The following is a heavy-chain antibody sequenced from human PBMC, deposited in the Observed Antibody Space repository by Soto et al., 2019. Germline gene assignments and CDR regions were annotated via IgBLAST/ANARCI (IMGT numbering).Heavy chain of an antibody. D-gene: IGHD3-22*01. J-gene: IGHJ3*02. CDR3: ATPYDDTKPAAFDI. CDR1: GYTFTSYD. V-gene: IGHV1-8*01. CDR2: MNPNSGNT. Sequence: ASVKVSCKASGYTFTSYDINWVRQATGQGLEWMGWMNPNSGNTGYAQKFRGRVTMTRNTSISTAYMELSSLRSADTAVYYCATPYDDTKPAAFDIWGQGTMVNVSS.